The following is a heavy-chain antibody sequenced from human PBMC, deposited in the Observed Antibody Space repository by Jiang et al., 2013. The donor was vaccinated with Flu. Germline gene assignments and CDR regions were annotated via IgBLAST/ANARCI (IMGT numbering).Heavy chain of an antibody. CDR2: YSGST. J-gene: IGHJ3*02. Sequence: YSGSTYYNPSLKSRVTISVDTSKNQFSLKLSSVTAADTAVYYCARPYYDFWSGYLHDAFDIWGQGTMVTVSS. D-gene: IGHD3-3*01. V-gene: IGHV4-30-4*01. CDR3: ARPYYDFWSGYLHDAFDI.